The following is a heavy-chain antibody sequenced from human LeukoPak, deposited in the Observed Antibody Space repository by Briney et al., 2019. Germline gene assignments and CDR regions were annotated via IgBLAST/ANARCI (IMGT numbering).Heavy chain of an antibody. CDR1: GGSIDSYY. Sequence: SETLSLTCTVSGGSIDSYYWSWIRQPPGKGLEWIGYIYYSGITNYNPSLKSRVTISVDASKNHFSLKLSSVTAADTAVYYCAREPCSGGSCYWFDYWGQGTLVTVSS. CDR2: IYYSGIT. CDR3: AREPCSGGSCYWFDY. D-gene: IGHD2-15*01. J-gene: IGHJ4*02. V-gene: IGHV4-59*01.